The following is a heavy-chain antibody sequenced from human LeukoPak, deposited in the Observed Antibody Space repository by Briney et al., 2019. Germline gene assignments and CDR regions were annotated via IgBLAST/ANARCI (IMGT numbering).Heavy chain of an antibody. CDR1: GYTFTGYY. V-gene: IGHV1-2*02. Sequence: ASVKVSCKASGYTFTGYYMHWVRQAPGQGLEWMGWINPNSGGTNYAQKFQGRVTMTRDTSISTAYMELSRLRSDDTAVYYCARDHKKVETDITIFGVVISRTDYWGQGTLVTVSS. CDR3: ARDHKKVETDITIFGVVISRTDY. J-gene: IGHJ4*02. D-gene: IGHD3-3*01. CDR2: INPNSGGT.